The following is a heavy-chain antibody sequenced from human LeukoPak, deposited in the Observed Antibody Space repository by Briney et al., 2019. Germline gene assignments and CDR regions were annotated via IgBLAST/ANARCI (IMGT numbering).Heavy chain of an antibody. D-gene: IGHD3-22*01. CDR1: GFTFSSYA. CDR2: ISYDGSNK. J-gene: IGHJ4*02. V-gene: IGHV3-30-3*01. Sequence: GGSLRLSCAASGFTFSSYAMHWVRQAPGKGLEWVAVISYDGSNKYYADSVKGRFTISRDNSKNTLYLQMNSLRAEDTAVYYCARDEGRDYYDSSGYPLGYFDYRGQGTLVTVSS. CDR3: ARDEGRDYYDSSGYPLGYFDY.